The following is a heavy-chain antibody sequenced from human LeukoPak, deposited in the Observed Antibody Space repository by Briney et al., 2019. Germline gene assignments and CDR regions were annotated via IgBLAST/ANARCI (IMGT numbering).Heavy chain of an antibody. V-gene: IGHV1-69*05. CDR2: IIPIFGTA. CDR1: GYTFTSYY. Sequence: SVKVSCKAPGYTFTSYYMHWVRQAPGQGLEWMGGIIPIFGTANYAQKFQGRVTITTDESTSTAYMELSSLRSEDTAVYYCARRLYYYDSSGHDAFDIWGQGTMVTVSS. D-gene: IGHD3-22*01. J-gene: IGHJ3*02. CDR3: ARRLYYYDSSGHDAFDI.